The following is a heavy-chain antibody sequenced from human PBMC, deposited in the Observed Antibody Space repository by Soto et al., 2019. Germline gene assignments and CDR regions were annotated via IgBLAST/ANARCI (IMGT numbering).Heavy chain of an antibody. CDR3: AKDSRYQQWQADAFDV. CDR1: GFTFSSYA. V-gene: IGHV3-23*01. D-gene: IGHD6-19*01. Sequence: GGSLRLSCAASGFTFSSYAMSWVRQAPGKGLEWVSAISGSGGSTYYADSVKGRFTISRDNSKNTLYLQMNSLRAEDTAVYYCAKDSRYQQWQADAFDVWGQGTMVTVSS. CDR2: ISGSGGST. J-gene: IGHJ3*01.